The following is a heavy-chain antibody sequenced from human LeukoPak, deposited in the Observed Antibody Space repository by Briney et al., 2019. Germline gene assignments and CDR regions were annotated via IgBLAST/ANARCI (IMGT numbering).Heavy chain of an antibody. CDR3: ASDYCSGGSCYVDY. Sequence: PGGSLRLSCAASGFTFSSYWMSWVRQAPGKGLEWVASINRDGSEKYYVDSVRGRFTISRDNAKNSLYLQMNSLRAEDTAVYYCASDYCSGGSCYVDYWGQGTLVTVSS. J-gene: IGHJ4*02. CDR2: INRDGSEK. CDR1: GFTFSSYW. V-gene: IGHV3-7*04. D-gene: IGHD2-15*01.